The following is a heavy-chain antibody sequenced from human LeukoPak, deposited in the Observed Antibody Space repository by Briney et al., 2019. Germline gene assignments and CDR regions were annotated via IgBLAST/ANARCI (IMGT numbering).Heavy chain of an antibody. D-gene: IGHD6-19*01. V-gene: IGHV4-34*01. CDR2: INHSGST. CDR3: ARGRVYSSGWYKPFDY. J-gene: IGHJ4*02. Sequence: SETLSLTCAVYGGSFSGYYWSWIRQPPGKGLEWIGEINHSGSTNYNPSLKSRVTISVDTSKNQFSPKLSSVTAADTAVYYCARGRVYSSGWYKPFDYWGQGTLVTVSS. CDR1: GGSFSGYY.